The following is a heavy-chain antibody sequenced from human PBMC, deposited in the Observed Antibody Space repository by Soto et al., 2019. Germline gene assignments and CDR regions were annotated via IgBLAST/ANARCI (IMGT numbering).Heavy chain of an antibody. J-gene: IGHJ6*02. CDR3: ARGHYYYAMDV. Sequence: SETLSLTCTVSGGSISSGDYYWSWIRQPPGKGLEWIGYISHGGSPHYTPSLRSRVSISVDRSTNVISLNLTSMTPADTAVYFCARGHYYYAMDVWGQGTTVTVSS. CDR1: GGSISSGDYY. CDR2: ISHGGSP. V-gene: IGHV4-30-2*01.